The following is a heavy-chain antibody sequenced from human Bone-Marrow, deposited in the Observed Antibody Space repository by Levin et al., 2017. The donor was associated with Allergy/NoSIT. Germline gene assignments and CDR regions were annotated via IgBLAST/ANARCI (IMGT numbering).Heavy chain of an antibody. CDR2: ISKDGIHT. Sequence: QPGGSLRLSCAASGFALSDYFMHWVRQTPGRGLEWLALISKDGIHTYYADSVTGRFTISRDNSKNTLYLEMNSLRSEDTAVYYCARVHVHQNSYGCFDQWGQGTLVTVSS. CDR3: ARVHVHQNSYGCFDQ. D-gene: IGHD5-18*01. J-gene: IGHJ4*02. CDR1: GFALSDYF. V-gene: IGHV3-30-3*01.